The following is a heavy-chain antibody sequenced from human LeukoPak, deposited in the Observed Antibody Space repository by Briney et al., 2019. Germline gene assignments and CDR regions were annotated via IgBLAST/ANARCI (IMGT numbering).Heavy chain of an antibody. CDR2: ISYDGSNK. J-gene: IGHJ4*02. Sequence: PGGSLRLPCAASGFTFSSYGMHWVRQAPGKGLEWVAVISYDGSNKYYADSVKGRFTISRDNSKNTLYLQMNSLRAEDTAVYYCAKRDFDYWGQGTLVTVSS. CDR1: GFTFSSYG. V-gene: IGHV3-30*18. CDR3: AKRDFDY.